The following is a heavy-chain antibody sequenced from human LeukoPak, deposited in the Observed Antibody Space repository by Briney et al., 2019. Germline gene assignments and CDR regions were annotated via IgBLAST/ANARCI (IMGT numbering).Heavy chain of an antibody. CDR1: GYTFTGYY. Sequence: AASVKVSCKASGYTFTGYYMHWVRQAPGQGLEWMGWINPNSGGTNYAQKFQGRVTMTRDTSTSTVYMELSSLRSEDTAVYYCAREGPGASSAGHWGQGTLVTVSS. CDR2: INPNSGGT. D-gene: IGHD1-1*01. J-gene: IGHJ4*02. CDR3: AREGPGASSAGH. V-gene: IGHV1-2*02.